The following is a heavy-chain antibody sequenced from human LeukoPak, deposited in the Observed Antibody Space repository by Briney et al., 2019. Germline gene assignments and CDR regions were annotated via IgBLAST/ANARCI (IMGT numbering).Heavy chain of an antibody. CDR2: VTGSGDTT. J-gene: IGHJ4*02. CDR3: ASGTYYYDSSGY. Sequence: PGGSLRLSCAASGFTFSSYTMTWVRQAPGTGLEWVSDVTGSGDTTYYAASVKGRFTISRDNSNNTLYLQMSGLRAEDTAVYYCASGTYYYDSSGYWGQGTLVTVSS. CDR1: GFTFSSYT. V-gene: IGHV3-23*01. D-gene: IGHD3-22*01.